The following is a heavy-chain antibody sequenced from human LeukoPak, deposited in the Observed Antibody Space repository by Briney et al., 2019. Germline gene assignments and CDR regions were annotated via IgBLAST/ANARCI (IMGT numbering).Heavy chain of an antibody. CDR2: IYYSGST. CDR1: GGSISSYY. CDR3: ARSGQLALFDY. D-gene: IGHD6-13*01. V-gene: IGHV4-59*06. J-gene: IGHJ4*02. Sequence: SETLSLTCTVSGGSISSYYWSWIRQHPGKGLEWIGYIYYSGSTYYNPSLKSRVTISVDTSKNQFSLKLSSVTAADTAVYYCARSGQLALFDYWGQGTLVTVSS.